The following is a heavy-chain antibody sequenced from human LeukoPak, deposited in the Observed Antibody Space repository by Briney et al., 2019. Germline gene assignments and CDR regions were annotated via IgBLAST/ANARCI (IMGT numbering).Heavy chain of an antibody. CDR3: ARDPEPRLLWSDY. D-gene: IGHD3-10*01. J-gene: IGHJ4*02. CDR1: GYTFTSYG. Sequence: GASVKVSSKASGYTFTSYGISRVRQAPGQGLERMGRINAYNGNTNNAQKLQGRDTMTPDTSTSTTYMELRSLRSDDTAVYYCARDPEPRLLWSDYWGQGTLVTVSS. CDR2: INAYNGNT. V-gene: IGHV1-18*01.